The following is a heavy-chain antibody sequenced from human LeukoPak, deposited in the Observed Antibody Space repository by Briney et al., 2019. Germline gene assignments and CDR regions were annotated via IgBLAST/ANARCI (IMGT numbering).Heavy chain of an antibody. CDR1: GGSISSSSYY. V-gene: IGHV4-39*07. D-gene: IGHD2-2*01. CDR3: ARGGVVPAANYYYYMDV. CDR2: IYYSGST. J-gene: IGHJ6*03. Sequence: SETLSLTCTVSGGSISSSSYYWGWIRQPPGKGLEWIGSIYYSGSTYYNPSLKSRVTISVDRSKNQFSLKLSSVTAADTAVYYCARGGVVPAANYYYYMDVWGKGTTVTVSS.